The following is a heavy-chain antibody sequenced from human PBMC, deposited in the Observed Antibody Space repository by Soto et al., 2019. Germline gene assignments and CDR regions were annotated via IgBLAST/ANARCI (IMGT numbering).Heavy chain of an antibody. CDR2: ISYSGST. CDR1: GGSISSDSYY. Sequence: NPSETLSLTCTVSGGSISSDSYYWGWIRQSPEKGLEWIASISYSGSTYYNPTLKSRLIISVDTSKSQFSLKLSSVTAADTAVYYCARHAGYSSGWYDHKDYYYGMDVWGQGTTVTVSS. J-gene: IGHJ6*02. CDR3: ARHAGYSSGWYDHKDYYYGMDV. V-gene: IGHV4-39*01. D-gene: IGHD6-19*01.